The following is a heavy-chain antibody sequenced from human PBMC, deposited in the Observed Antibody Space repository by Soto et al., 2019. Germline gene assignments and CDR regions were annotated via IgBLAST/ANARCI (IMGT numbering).Heavy chain of an antibody. V-gene: IGHV5-51*03. J-gene: IGHJ4*02. CDR1: GTTFSNFA. CDR2: IYPGDSDT. CDR3: ARKSGWYSFDY. Sequence: GASVKVSCKASGTTFSNFAIGWVRQAPGQGLEWMGIIYPGDSDTRYSPSFQGQVTISADKSISTAYLQWSSLKASDTAMYYCARKSGWYSFDYWGQGTLVTVSS. D-gene: IGHD6-19*01.